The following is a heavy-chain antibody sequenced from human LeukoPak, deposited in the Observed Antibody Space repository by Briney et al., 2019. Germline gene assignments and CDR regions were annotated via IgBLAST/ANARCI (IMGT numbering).Heavy chain of an antibody. D-gene: IGHD2-2*02. CDR3: ARDRNPSDIVVVPAAIDAGWFDP. J-gene: IGHJ5*02. Sequence: SVKVSCKASGGTFSSYAISWVRQAPGQGLEWMGGIIPIFGTANYAQKFQGRVTITADESTSTAYMELSSLRSEDTAVYYCARDRNPSDIVVVPAAIDAGWFDPWGQGTLATVSS. V-gene: IGHV1-69*13. CDR2: IIPIFGTA. CDR1: GGTFSSYA.